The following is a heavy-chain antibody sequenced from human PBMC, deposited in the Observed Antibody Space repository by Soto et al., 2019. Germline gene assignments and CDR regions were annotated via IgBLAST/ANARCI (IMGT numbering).Heavy chain of an antibody. D-gene: IGHD6-13*01. Sequence: SGASLANPPDTFTLTCPVSVFSLSNARVGVSWIRERPGKALEWLELLFSDDQKSYCTSLQSRLTISKDTPKSQVVLTMTNMDPVDTATYYCASNWIAAAGRGWFDPWGQGTLVTVSS. J-gene: IGHJ5*02. CDR2: LFSDDQK. V-gene: IGHV2-26*01. CDR1: VFSLSNARVG. CDR3: ASNWIAAAGRGWFDP.